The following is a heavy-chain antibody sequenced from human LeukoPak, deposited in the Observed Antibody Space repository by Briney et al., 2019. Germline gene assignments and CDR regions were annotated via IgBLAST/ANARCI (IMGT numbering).Heavy chain of an antibody. CDR3: GRGVTADG. J-gene: IGHJ4*02. V-gene: IGHV3-48*03. CDR2: ISGSGSTR. CDR1: GFTFNNYE. D-gene: IGHD2-21*02. Sequence: GGSLRLSCAASGFTFNNYEMNWVRQAPGKGLEWVSYISGSGSTRYYADSVKGRFIISRDNAKNSLYPQMNRLRAEDTAVYYCGRGVTADGWGQGTLVTVSS.